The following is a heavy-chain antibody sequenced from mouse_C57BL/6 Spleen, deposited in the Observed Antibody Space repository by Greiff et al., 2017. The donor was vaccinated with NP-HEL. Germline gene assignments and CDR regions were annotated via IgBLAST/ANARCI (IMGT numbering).Heavy chain of an antibody. CDR1: GLTFSSYT. CDR2: ISGGGGNT. D-gene: IGHD1-1*01. Sequence: EVKVEESGGGLVKPGGSLKLSRAGSGLTFSSYTMSRVRQTPEKRPEWVATISGGGGNTYYQDSEKGRYTISRENAKNTLNLQMRQLRSEDTALYYCAKQEGNTVGATRWYFDVWGTGTTVTVSS. V-gene: IGHV5-9*01. J-gene: IGHJ1*03. CDR3: AKQEGNTVGATRWYFDV.